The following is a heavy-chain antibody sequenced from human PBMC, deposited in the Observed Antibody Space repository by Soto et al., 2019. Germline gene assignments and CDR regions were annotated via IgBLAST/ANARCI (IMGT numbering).Heavy chain of an antibody. D-gene: IGHD2-8*02. CDR1: DGYGSSGGYY. Sequence: PKSLPWSVSDGYGSSGGYYWSRKSKNPGKGLEWIGYIYYSGRTYYNPSLKSRVTISVDTSKNQFSLKLSSVTAADTAAYSCATSGVARPYSASHCFDPWGHGTLVTFSS. J-gene: IGHJ5*02. V-gene: IGHV4-31*02. CDR3: ATSGVARPYSASHCFDP. CDR2: IYYSGRT.